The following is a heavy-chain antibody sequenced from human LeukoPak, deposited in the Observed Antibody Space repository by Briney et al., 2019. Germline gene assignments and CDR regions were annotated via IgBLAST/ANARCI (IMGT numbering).Heavy chain of an antibody. CDR1: GFTVSSNY. D-gene: IGHD2-2*01. CDR3: ARVNVGYCSSTSCQDV. J-gene: IGHJ6*04. Sequence: GGSLRLSCAASGFTVSSNYMSWVRQAPGKGLEWVSVIYSGGSTYSADSVKGRFTISRDNSKNTLYLQMNSLRAEDRAVYYCARVNVGYCSSTSCQDVWGKGTTVTVSS. CDR2: IYSGGST. V-gene: IGHV3-66*02.